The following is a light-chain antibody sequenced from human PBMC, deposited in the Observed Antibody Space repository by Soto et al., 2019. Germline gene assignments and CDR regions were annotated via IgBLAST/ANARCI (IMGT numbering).Light chain of an antibody. CDR1: QSISSY. Sequence: DIQMTQSPSSLSACVGGRFTITCRASQSISSYLNWYQQKPGKAPKLLIYAASSLQSGIPSRFSGSGSGTDFTLTISSLQPEDFATYYCQQSYSTPLTFGGGTKVDIK. CDR3: QQSYSTPLT. J-gene: IGKJ4*01. V-gene: IGKV1-39*01. CDR2: AAS.